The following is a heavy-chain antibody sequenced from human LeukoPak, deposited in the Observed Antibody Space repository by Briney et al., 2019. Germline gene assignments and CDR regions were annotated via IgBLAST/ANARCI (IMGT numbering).Heavy chain of an antibody. J-gene: IGHJ4*02. CDR3: ARYNSGWSDY. V-gene: IGHV3-21*01. CDR1: GFTFSSFN. D-gene: IGHD6-19*01. CDR2: ISSTSSLI. Sequence: KPGGSLRLSCAASGFTFSSFNMNWVRQAPGKGLEWVSSISSTSSLIWYADSLKGRFTISRDNAKNSLYLQMDSLRAEDTAVYYCARYNSGWSDYWGQGTLVTVSS.